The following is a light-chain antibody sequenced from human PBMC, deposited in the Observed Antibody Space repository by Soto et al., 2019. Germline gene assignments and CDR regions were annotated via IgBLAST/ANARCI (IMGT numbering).Light chain of an antibody. CDR2: EVS. CDR3: SSFAGSPVV. J-gene: IGLJ2*01. Sequence: QSALTQPASVSGSPGQSITISCTGTSSDVGAYNRVSWSQQHPGEVPKLIIYEVSKRPSGVPDRFSGSRSGNTASLTVSGLQAEDEADYYCSSFAGSPVVFGGGTKVTVL. CDR1: SSDVGAYNR. V-gene: IGLV2-8*01.